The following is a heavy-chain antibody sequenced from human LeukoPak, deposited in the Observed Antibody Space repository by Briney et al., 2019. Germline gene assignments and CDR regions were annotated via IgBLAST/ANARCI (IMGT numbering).Heavy chain of an antibody. CDR1: GFTFRSYS. CDR2: ISSSSSYI. V-gene: IGHV3-21*01. J-gene: IGHJ4*02. Sequence: GGSLRLSCAASGFTFRSYSMNWVRQAPGKGLEWVSSISSSSSYIYYADSVKGRFTISRDNAKNSLYLQMNSLRAEDTAVYYCARGWGYDILTGYYRPFDYWGQGTLVTVSS. CDR3: ARGWGYDILTGYYRPFDY. D-gene: IGHD3-9*01.